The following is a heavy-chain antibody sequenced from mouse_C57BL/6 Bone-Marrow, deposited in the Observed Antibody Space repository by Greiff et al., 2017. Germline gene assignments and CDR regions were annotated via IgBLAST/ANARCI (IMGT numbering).Heavy chain of an antibody. V-gene: IGHV1-52*01. D-gene: IGHD1-1*01. Sequence: QVQLQQPGAELVRPGSSVKLSCKASGYTFTSYWMHWVKQRPIQGLEWIGNIDPSDSETHYNQKFKDKATLTVDKSSSTAYMQLSSLTSEASAVYYCARGGYYYGSFFDYWGQGTTLTVSS. J-gene: IGHJ2*01. CDR3: ARGGYYYGSFFDY. CDR2: IDPSDSET. CDR1: GYTFTSYW.